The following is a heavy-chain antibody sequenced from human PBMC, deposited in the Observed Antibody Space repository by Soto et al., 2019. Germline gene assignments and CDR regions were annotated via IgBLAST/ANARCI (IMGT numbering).Heavy chain of an antibody. D-gene: IGHD3-3*01. J-gene: IGHJ6*02. V-gene: IGHV3-30-3*01. Sequence: QVQLVESGGGVVQPGRSLRLSCEASGFTFSSYAMHWVRQAPGKGLEWVAVISYDGSNKYYADSVKGRFTISRDNSKNTLYLQMNSLRAEDTAVYYCARAYDFWSGYYLGLFYYYGMDVWGQGTTVTVSS. CDR2: ISYDGSNK. CDR3: ARAYDFWSGYYLGLFYYYGMDV. CDR1: GFTFSSYA.